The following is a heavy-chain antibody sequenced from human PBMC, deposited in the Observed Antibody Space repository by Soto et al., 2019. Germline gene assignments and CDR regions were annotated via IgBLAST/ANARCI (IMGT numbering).Heavy chain of an antibody. CDR3: ARGGGSYDY. CDR1: GGSIGSYY. D-gene: IGHD1-26*01. J-gene: IGHJ4*02. Sequence: QVQLQESGPGLVKPSETLSLTCTVSGGSIGSYYWSWIRQPPGKGLEWIGYIYYSGSTNYNPSLKSRVTISVDTSKNQFSLKLSSVTAADTAVYYCARGGGSYDYWGQGTLVTVSS. CDR2: IYYSGST. V-gene: IGHV4-59*01.